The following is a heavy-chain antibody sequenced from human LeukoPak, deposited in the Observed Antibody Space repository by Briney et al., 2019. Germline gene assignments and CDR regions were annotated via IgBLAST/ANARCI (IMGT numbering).Heavy chain of an antibody. CDR2: ITGNGDNR. Sequence: GGSLRLSCSASGFTFSSFAMHWVRQAPGKGLEHASVITGNGDNRYYADSVKGRFTISRDNSKNTLYLQMNSLRAEDTAVYYCAKEAPIAAATFDYWGQGTLVTVSS. D-gene: IGHD6-25*01. J-gene: IGHJ4*02. CDR3: AKEAPIAAATFDY. CDR1: GFTFSSFA. V-gene: IGHV3-64*04.